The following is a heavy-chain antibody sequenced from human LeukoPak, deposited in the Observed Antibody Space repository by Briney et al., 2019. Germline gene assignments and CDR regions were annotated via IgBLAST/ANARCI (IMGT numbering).Heavy chain of an antibody. CDR2: IYYSGST. D-gene: IGHD5-18*01. CDR3: ARGGVRSYGSNWFDP. J-gene: IGHJ5*02. V-gene: IGHV4-59*01. Sequence: SETLSLTCTVSGGSISSYYWSWIRQPPGKGLEWIGYIYYSGSTNYNPSPKSRVTISVDTSKNQFSLKLSSVTAADTAVYYCARGGVRSYGSNWFDPWGQGTLVTVSS. CDR1: GGSISSYY.